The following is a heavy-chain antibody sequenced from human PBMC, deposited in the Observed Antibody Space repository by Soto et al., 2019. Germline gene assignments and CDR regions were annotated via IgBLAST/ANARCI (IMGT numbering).Heavy chain of an antibody. CDR2: IIPILGIA. Sequence: ASVKVSCKASGGTFSSYTISWVRQAPGQGLEWMGRIIPILGIANYAQKFQGRVTITADKSTSTAYMELSSLRSEDTAVYYCASGYCSSTSCYASWFDPWGQGTLVTSPQ. J-gene: IGHJ5*02. CDR1: GGTFSSYT. V-gene: IGHV1-69*02. CDR3: ASGYCSSTSCYASWFDP. D-gene: IGHD2-2*03.